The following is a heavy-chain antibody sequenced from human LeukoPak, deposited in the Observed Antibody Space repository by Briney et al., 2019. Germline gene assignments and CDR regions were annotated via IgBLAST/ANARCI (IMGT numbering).Heavy chain of an antibody. CDR1: GGSISSYY. CDR2: IYYSGST. CDR3: AGTTLHNWFDP. Sequence: SETLSLTCTVSGGSISSYYWSWIQQPPGKGLEWIGYIYYSGSTNYNPSLKSRVTISVDTSKNQFSLKLSSVTAADTAVYYCAGTTLHNWFDPWGQGTLVTVSS. V-gene: IGHV4-59*01. D-gene: IGHD1-1*01. J-gene: IGHJ5*02.